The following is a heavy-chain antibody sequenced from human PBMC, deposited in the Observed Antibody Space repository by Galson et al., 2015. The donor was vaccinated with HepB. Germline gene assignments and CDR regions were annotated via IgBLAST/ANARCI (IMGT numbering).Heavy chain of an antibody. J-gene: IGHJ4*02. V-gene: IGHV3-23*01. D-gene: IGHD3-10*01. CDR2: ISGSGGST. CDR3: AKDMVRGVISSGFDY. CDR1: GFTFSSYA. Sequence: SLRLSCAASGFTFSSYAMSWVRQAPGKGLEWVSAISGSGGSTYYADSVKGRFTISRDNSKNTLYLQMNSLRAEDTAVYYCAKDMVRGVISSGFDYWGQGTLVTVSS.